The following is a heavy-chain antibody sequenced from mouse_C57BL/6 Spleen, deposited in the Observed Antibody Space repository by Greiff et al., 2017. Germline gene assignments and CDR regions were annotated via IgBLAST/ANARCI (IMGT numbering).Heavy chain of an antibody. D-gene: IGHD2-4*01. J-gene: IGHJ1*03. V-gene: IGHV3-6*01. CDR3: ARVGYDYDGYFDV. Sequence: DVHLVESGPGLVKPSQSLSLTCSVTGYSITSGYYWNWIRQFPGNKLEWMGYISYDGSNNYNPSLKNRISITRDTSKNQFFLKLNSVTTEDTATYYCARVGYDYDGYFDVWGTGTTVTVSS. CDR2: ISYDGSN. CDR1: GYSITSGYY.